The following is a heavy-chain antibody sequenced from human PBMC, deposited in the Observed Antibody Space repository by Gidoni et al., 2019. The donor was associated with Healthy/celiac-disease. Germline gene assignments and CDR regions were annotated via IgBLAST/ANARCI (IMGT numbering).Heavy chain of an antibody. Sequence: VQLVESGGGLVHPGGSLRLSCAASGLSFSSDATSWVRQAPGKGLEWVAAISGSGSSTYDADSVEGRYTISGDNSKNALYLQMNSLRDEDTAVYYCAKDMTSIIYYGVWNGTFDYWGQGTLVTVSS. J-gene: IGHJ4*02. CDR2: ISGSGSST. CDR1: GLSFSSDA. D-gene: IGHD3-3*01. CDR3: AKDMTSIIYYGVWNGTFDY. V-gene: IGHV3-23*04.